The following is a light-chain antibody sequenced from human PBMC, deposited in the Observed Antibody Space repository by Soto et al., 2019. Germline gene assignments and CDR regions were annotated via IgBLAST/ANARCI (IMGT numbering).Light chain of an antibody. CDR1: RSVSSY. V-gene: IGKV3-11*01. Sequence: EIVLTQSPATLSLSPGESATLSCRASRSVSSYLAWYQQKPGQAPRLLIYDASNRPTGIPARFSGSGSGTDFTLTISSLEPEDFGVFYCQQRFDWPKITFGQGTRLEIK. J-gene: IGKJ5*01. CDR2: DAS. CDR3: QQRFDWPKIT.